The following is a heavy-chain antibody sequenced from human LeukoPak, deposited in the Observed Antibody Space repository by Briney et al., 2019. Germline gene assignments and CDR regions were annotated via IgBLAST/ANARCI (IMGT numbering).Heavy chain of an antibody. J-gene: IGHJ5*02. V-gene: IGHV4-59*08. Sequence: SETLSLTCTVSGGSISSYYWSWIRQPPGKGLEWIGYIYYSGSTNYNPSLESRVTISVDTSENQFSLKLSSVTAADTAVYYCAGRAIPMVRGVWGFDPWGGGTVLGV. CDR1: GGSISSYY. CDR3: AGRAIPMVRGVWGFDP. CDR2: IYYSGST. D-gene: IGHD3-10*01.